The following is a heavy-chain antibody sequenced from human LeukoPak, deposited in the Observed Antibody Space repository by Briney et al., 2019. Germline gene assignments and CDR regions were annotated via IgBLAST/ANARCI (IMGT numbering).Heavy chain of an antibody. V-gene: IGHV4-34*01. CDR1: GGSLSGNY. D-gene: IGHD5-18*01. J-gene: IGHJ4*02. Sequence: PSETLSLTCAVYGGSLSGNYWSWIRQPPGKGLEWIGEINHSGSTNYNPSLKSRVTISVDTSKNQFSLKLSSVTAADTAVYYCARGGRGYSYWSGTYYFDYWGQGTLVTVSS. CDR3: ARGGRGYSYWSGTYYFDY. CDR2: INHSGST.